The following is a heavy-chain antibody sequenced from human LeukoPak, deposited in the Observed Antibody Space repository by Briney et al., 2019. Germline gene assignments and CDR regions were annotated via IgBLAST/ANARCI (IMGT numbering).Heavy chain of an antibody. CDR3: ARVNPYCGGDCYPTPDNNWFDP. J-gene: IGHJ5*02. Sequence: SETLSLTCNVSGGSITTYYWSWIRQPPGKGPEWIGYIYYSGSTNYNPSLKRRVTISVDTSKNQFSLKLSSVTAADTAVYYCARVNPYCGGDCYPTPDNNWFDPWGQGTLVTVSS. CDR1: GGSITTYY. CDR2: IYYSGST. D-gene: IGHD2-21*02. V-gene: IGHV4-59*01.